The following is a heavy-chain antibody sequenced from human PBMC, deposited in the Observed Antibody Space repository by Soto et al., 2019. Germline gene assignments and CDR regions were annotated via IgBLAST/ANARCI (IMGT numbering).Heavy chain of an antibody. Sequence: TLSLTCTVSGGSISSYYWSWIRQPPGKGLEWIGYIYYSGSTNYNPSLKSRVTISVDTSKNQFSLKLSSVAAADTAVYYCARDRLANWFDPWGQGTLVTVSS. CDR3: ARDRLANWFDP. V-gene: IGHV4-59*01. CDR1: GGSISSYY. J-gene: IGHJ5*02. D-gene: IGHD3-9*01. CDR2: IYYSGST.